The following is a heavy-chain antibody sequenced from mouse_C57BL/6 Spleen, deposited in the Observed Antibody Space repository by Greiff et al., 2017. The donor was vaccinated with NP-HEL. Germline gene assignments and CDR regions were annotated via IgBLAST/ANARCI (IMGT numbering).Heavy chain of an antibody. Sequence: EVHLVESGGGLVKPGGSLKLSCAASGFTFSDYGMHWVRQAPEKGLEWVAYISSGSSTIYYADTVKGRFTISRDNAKNTLFLQMTSLRSEDTAMYYCARWGYANPYAMDYWGQGTSVTVSS. CDR2: ISSGSSTI. CDR1: GFTFSDYG. J-gene: IGHJ4*01. D-gene: IGHD2-1*01. CDR3: ARWGYANPYAMDY. V-gene: IGHV5-17*01.